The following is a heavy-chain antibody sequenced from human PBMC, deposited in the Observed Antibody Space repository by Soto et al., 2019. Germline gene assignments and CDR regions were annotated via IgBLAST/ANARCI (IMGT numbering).Heavy chain of an antibody. V-gene: IGHV4-30-4*01. CDR3: ARDDYSDSSGYYYEVYAMDV. Sequence: QVQLQESGPGLVKPSQTLSLTCTVCGGSISSGDYYWSWIRQPPGKGLEWIGYIYYSGSTYYNPSLKSRVTISVDTSKNQFSLKLSSVTAADTAVYYCARDDYSDSSGYYYEVYAMDVWGQGTTVTVSS. CDR2: IYYSGST. D-gene: IGHD3-22*01. J-gene: IGHJ6*02. CDR1: GGSISSGDYY.